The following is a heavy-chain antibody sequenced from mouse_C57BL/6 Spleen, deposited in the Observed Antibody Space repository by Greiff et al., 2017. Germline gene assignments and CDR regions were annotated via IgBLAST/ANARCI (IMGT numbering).Heavy chain of an antibody. CDR3: ASKDDYDGVDY. V-gene: IGHV3-6*01. J-gene: IGHJ2*01. CDR2: ISYDGSN. CDR1: GYSITSGYY. Sequence: EVKLQESGPGLVKPSQSLSLTCSVTGYSITSGYYWNWNRQFPGNKLEWMGYISYDGSNNYNPSLKNRISITRDTSKNQFFLKLNSVTTEDTATYYCASKDDYDGVDYWGQGTTLTVSS. D-gene: IGHD2-4*01.